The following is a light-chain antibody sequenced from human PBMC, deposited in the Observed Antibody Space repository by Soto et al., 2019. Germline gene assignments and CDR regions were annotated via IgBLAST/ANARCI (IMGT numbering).Light chain of an antibody. V-gene: IGKV2-28*01. CDR2: VGS. Sequence: DIVMTQSPLSLPVTPGEPASICCRSNQILHSNGISYLHWYLQKPGQSPQLLIYVGSTRASGVPDRFSGSGSGTEYTLKISRVEAEDVGVYYCMQALQKPSIFGQGTKVDI. CDR1: QILHSNGISY. CDR3: MQALQKPSI. J-gene: IGKJ1*01.